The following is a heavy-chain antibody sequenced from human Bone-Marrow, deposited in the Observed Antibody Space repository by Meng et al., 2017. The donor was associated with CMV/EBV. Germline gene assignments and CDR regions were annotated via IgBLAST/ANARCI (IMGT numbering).Heavy chain of an antibody. D-gene: IGHD2-2*01. CDR2: IIPILGIA. CDR1: GGTFSSYT. J-gene: IGHJ3*02. Sequence: SVKVSCKASGGTFSSYTISWVRQAPGQGLEWMGRIIPILGIANYAQKFQGRVTITADKSTSTAYMELSSLRSEDTAVYYCARRGYCSSTSCLHDAFDIWGQGTRVT. CDR3: ARRGYCSSTSCLHDAFDI. V-gene: IGHV1-69*02.